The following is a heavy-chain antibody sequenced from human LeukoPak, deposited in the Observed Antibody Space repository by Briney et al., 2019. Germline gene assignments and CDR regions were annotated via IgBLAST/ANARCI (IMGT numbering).Heavy chain of an antibody. V-gene: IGHV3-48*01. CDR1: GFTFSSYS. CDR2: ISSSSSTI. D-gene: IGHD4-17*01. CDR3: ANGDLYYFYY. J-gene: IGHJ4*02. Sequence: GGSLRLSCAASGFTFSSYSMNWVRQVPGKGLEWVSYISSSSSTIYYADSVKGRFTISRDNSKNALYLQMNSLRAEDTAVYYCANGDLYYFYYWGQGTLVTVSS.